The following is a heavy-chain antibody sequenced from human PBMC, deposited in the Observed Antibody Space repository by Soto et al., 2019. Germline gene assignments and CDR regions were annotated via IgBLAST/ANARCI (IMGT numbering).Heavy chain of an antibody. V-gene: IGHV3-73*01. J-gene: IGHJ3*02. CDR3: SRSSKAGDDAFDI. Sequence: EVQLVESGGGLVQPGGSLILSCAASGFTFSGSAMHWVRPASGKGLGWVGRIRSKAYSYATAYAASVNGRFTLSRDDSKNTAYLQMNSLKSEDTAVYYCSRSSKAGDDAFDIWGQGTMVTVSS. CDR1: GFTFSGSA. CDR2: IRSKAYSYAT. D-gene: IGHD6-6*01.